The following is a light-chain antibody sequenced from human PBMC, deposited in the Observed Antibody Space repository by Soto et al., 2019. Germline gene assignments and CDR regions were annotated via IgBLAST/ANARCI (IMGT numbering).Light chain of an antibody. CDR2: EVS. CDR1: SSDVGSYNR. V-gene: IGLV2-18*02. J-gene: IGLJ2*01. CDR3: SSYTSSSTLV. Sequence: QSALTQPPSVSGSPGQSVTISCTGTSSDVGSYNRVSWYQQPPGTAPKLMIYEVSNRPSGLPDRFSGSKSGNTASLTISGLQAEDEADYYCSSYTSSSTLVFGGGTQLTVL.